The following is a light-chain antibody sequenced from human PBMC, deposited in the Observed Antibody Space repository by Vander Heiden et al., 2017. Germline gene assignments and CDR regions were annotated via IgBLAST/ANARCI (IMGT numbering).Light chain of an antibody. J-gene: IGKJ2*01. CDR1: QSVLYSSNNKNC. V-gene: IGKV4-1*01. Sequence: DIVMTQSPDSLAVSLGEGATIHCKSSQSVLYSSNNKNCLTWYQRKPGQPPRLLIYWASTRQSGVPDRFSGSDSGTDFTLTISSLQAEDVAVYYCQQCSRYPYTFGQGTKLEIK. CDR2: WAS. CDR3: QQCSRYPYT.